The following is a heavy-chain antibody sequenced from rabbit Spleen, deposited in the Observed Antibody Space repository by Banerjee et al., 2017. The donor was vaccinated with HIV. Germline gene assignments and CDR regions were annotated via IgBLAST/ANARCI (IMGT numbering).Heavy chain of an antibody. Sequence: QSLEESGGGLVKPGASLTLTCKASGFSFSSGYDMCWVRQAPGKGLEWIACIYAASSGSTYSATWAKGRFTISKTSSTTVTLQMTSLAAADTATYFCARDTGTSFSTYGMDLWGQGTLVTVS. CDR2: IYAASSGST. J-gene: IGHJ6*01. CDR1: GFSFSSGYD. D-gene: IGHD8-1*01. CDR3: ARDTGTSFSTYGMDL. V-gene: IGHV1S40*01.